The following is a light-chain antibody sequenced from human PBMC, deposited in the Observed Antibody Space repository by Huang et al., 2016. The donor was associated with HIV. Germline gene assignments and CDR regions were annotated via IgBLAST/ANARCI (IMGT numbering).Light chain of an antibody. CDR1: RHIYSY. V-gene: IGKV1-33*01. J-gene: IGKJ3*01. Sequence: DIQMTQSPSSLSASIGDRVTITCRVSRHIYSYLNWYQHRPGKAPKLLIYDAANLEVGVPSRFSGSGSGRNFTLIISSLQPEDFATYYCQQYDSLPRTFGPGTKV. CDR3: QQYDSLPRT. CDR2: DAA.